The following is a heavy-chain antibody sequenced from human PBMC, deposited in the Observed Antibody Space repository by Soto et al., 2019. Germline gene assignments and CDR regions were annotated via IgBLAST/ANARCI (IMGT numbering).Heavy chain of an antibody. J-gene: IGHJ6*02. Sequence: PGGSLRLSCAASGFTFSSYGMHWVRQAPGKGLEWVAVISYDGSNKYYADSVKGRFTISRDNSKNTLYLQMNSLRAEDTAVYYWAKDQGSSGWYDYYYYYGMDVWGQGTMVTVSS. D-gene: IGHD6-19*01. CDR3: AKDQGSSGWYDYYYYYGMDV. CDR1: GFTFSSYG. V-gene: IGHV3-30*18. CDR2: ISYDGSNK.